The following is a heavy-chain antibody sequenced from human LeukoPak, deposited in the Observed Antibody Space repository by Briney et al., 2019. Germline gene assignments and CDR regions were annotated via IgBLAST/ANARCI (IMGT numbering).Heavy chain of an antibody. D-gene: IGHD4-17*01. V-gene: IGHV3-30*03. CDR3: ARVPLQYGDYDPLFHDY. Sequence: GRSLRLSCAASGFTFSSYGMHWVRQAPGKGLEWVAVISYDGSNKYYADSVKGRFTISRDNSKNTLYLQMNSLRAEDTAGYYCARVPLQYGDYDPLFHDYWGQGTLVSVSS. J-gene: IGHJ4*02. CDR1: GFTFSSYG. CDR2: ISYDGSNK.